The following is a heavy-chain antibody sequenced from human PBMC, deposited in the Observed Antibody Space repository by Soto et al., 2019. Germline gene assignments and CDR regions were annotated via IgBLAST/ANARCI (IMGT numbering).Heavy chain of an antibody. D-gene: IGHD5-12*01. Sequence: QVKLRESGPGLVKPSQTLSLTCSVSGASVAGGSYSWSWVRQPPGKGLEWIGYIPSRGRPFYNPSLTSRGTISADTSKNQLSLQLTSVTAADTAVYYCARDTYSGYDFGLWGRGTLVTVSS. J-gene: IGHJ5*02. CDR3: ARDTYSGYDFGL. CDR2: IPSRGRP. V-gene: IGHV4-30-4*01. CDR1: GASVAGGSYS.